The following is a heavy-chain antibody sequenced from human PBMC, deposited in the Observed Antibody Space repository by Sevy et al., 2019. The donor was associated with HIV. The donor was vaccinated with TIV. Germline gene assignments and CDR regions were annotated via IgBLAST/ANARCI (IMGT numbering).Heavy chain of an antibody. D-gene: IGHD3-22*01. CDR2: NNHSGST. CDR1: GGSFSGYY. CDR3: ARERRRRYYYDSSGYYAFDY. J-gene: IGHJ4*02. Sequence: SETLSLTCAVYGGSFSGYYWSWIRQPPGKGLEWIGENNHSGSTNYNPSLKSRVTISVDTSKNQFSLKLSSVTAADTAVYYCARERRRRYYYDSSGYYAFDYWGQGTLVTVSS. V-gene: IGHV4-34*01.